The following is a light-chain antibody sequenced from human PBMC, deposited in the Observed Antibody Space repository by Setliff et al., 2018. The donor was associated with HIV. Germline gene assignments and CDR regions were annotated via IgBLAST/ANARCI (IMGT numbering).Light chain of an antibody. CDR3: SSYTSSSIVV. CDR2: DVS. CDR1: SSDVGDYNY. J-gene: IGLJ2*01. Sequence: SVLTQPASVSGSPGQSITISCTGTSSDVGDYNYVSWYQQHPGKAPKLMIYDVSKRPSGVSNRFSGSKSGNTASLTISGLQAEDEADYYCSSYTSSSIVVFGGGTKVTVL. V-gene: IGLV2-14*01.